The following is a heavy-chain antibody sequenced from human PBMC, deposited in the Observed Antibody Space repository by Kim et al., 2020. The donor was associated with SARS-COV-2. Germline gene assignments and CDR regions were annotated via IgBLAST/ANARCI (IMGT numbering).Heavy chain of an antibody. D-gene: IGHD2-21*01. J-gene: IGHJ4*02. CDR2: IYYSGST. CDR3: ARQGASVGGDFDY. CDR1: GGSISSYY. V-gene: IGHV4-59*01. Sequence: SETLSLTCTVSGGSISSYYWSWIRQPPGKGLEWIGYIYYSGSTNYNPSLKSRVTISVDTSKNQFSLKLSSVTAADTAVYYCARQGASVGGDFDYWGQGTLVTVSS.